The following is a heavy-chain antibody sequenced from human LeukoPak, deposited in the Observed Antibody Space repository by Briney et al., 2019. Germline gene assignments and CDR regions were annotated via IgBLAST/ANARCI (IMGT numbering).Heavy chain of an antibody. J-gene: IGHJ4*02. CDR3: AKGSDYGDIDY. CDR1: GFTFSSYG. D-gene: IGHD4-17*01. CDR2: ISYDGSNK. Sequence: GRSLRLSCAASGFTFSSYGMQWVRQAPGKGLEWVAVISYDGSNKYYADSVKGPFTISRDNSKNTLYLQMNSLRAEDTAVYYCAKGSDYGDIDYWGQGTLVTVSS. V-gene: IGHV3-30*18.